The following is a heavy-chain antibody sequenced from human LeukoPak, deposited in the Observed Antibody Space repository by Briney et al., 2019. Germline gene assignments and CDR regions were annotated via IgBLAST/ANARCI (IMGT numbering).Heavy chain of an antibody. V-gene: IGHV1-69*04. J-gene: IGHJ4*02. D-gene: IGHD1-26*01. CDR2: IIPILGIA. CDR1: GGTFSSYA. Sequence: SVKVSCKAFGGTFSSYAISWVRQAPGQGLEWMGRIIPILGIANYAQKFQGRVTITADKSTSTAYMELSSLRSEDTAVYYCARDRGWELDLYFDYWGQGTLVTVSS. CDR3: ARDRGWELDLYFDY.